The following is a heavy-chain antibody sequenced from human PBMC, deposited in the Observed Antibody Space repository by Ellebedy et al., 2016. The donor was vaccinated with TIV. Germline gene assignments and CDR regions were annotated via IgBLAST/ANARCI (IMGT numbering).Heavy chain of an antibody. J-gene: IGHJ4*02. CDR1: GYAFSTHR. D-gene: IGHD3-9*01. CDR3: ARDLVNPDY. Sequence: ASVKVSCKTSGYAFSTHRISWVRQAPGQGLEWMGWISAYDGATNYPQKFQDRISMTTDSSTRTAFLELRRLTSDDTAVYYCARDLVNPDYWGQGTLVTVSS. V-gene: IGHV1-18*04. CDR2: ISAYDGAT.